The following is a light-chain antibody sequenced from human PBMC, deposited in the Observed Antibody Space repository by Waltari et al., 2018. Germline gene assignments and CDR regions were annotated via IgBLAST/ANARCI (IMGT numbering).Light chain of an antibody. CDR2: EGT. V-gene: IGLV2-23*01. CDR3: CSYAHSSRVV. CDR1: SSDVGSYNL. Sequence: QSALTQPASVPGSPGPSITIPCSGTSSDVGSYNLVAWYQHYPGKAPILMIYEGTKRPSGVSNRFSGSKSGNTASLTISGLQAEDEADYHCCSYAHSSRVVFGGGTKVTVL. J-gene: IGLJ2*01.